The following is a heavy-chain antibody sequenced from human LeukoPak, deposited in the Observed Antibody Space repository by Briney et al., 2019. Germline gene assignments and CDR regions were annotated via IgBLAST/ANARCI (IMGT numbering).Heavy chain of an antibody. CDR2: IIPILGIA. CDR3: ARVDCSGGSCYGYFDY. Sequence: SVKVSCKASGGTFSSYAISWVRQAPGQGLEWMGRIIPILGIANYAQKFQGRVTITADKSTSTAYMELSSLRSEDTAVYYCARVDCSGGSCYGYFDYWGQGTLVTVSS. J-gene: IGHJ4*02. CDR1: GGTFSSYA. D-gene: IGHD2-15*01. V-gene: IGHV1-69*04.